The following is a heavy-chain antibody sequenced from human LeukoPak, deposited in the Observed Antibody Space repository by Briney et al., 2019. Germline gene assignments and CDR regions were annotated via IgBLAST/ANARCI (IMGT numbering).Heavy chain of an antibody. CDR2: IKQDGSKK. CDR3: TRVGYIDEGIDY. V-gene: IGHV3-7*04. CDR1: GFTFNNYA. J-gene: IGHJ4*02. D-gene: IGHD5-24*01. Sequence: GGSLRLSCVASGFTFNNYAMSWVRQAPGKGLEWVANIKQDGSKKSYVDSVKGRFTISRDNAKNSLYLQMNSLRAEDTAIYYCTRVGYIDEGIDYWGQGTLVTVSS.